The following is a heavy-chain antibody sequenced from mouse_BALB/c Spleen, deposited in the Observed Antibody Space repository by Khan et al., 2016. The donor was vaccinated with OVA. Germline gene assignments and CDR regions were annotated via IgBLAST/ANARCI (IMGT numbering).Heavy chain of an antibody. CDR2: FYPGGGFI. V-gene: IGHV1-63*01. J-gene: IGHJ1*01. Sequence: QVQLQQSGAELVGPGTSVKISCKASGYTFTNYWLGWVKQRPGHGLEWIGDFYPGGGFINYTENFKGKATLTAGKSSSTAYIQLSSLTSEDSAVYFCTRWATWYFDVWGAGTTVTVSS. CDR1: GYTFTNYW. CDR3: TRWATWYFDV.